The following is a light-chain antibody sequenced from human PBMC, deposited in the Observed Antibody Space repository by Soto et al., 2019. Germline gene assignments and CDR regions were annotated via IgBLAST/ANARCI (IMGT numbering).Light chain of an antibody. Sequence: DIQMTQSPSTLSASVGDRVTITCRASQSISPWLAWYQQKPGKAPKILIYKASSLESGVPSRFSGSDSGTEFTLTINSLQPDYFATYYCQQYKSYYRTFGQGTKLEIK. CDR3: QQYKSYYRT. CDR1: QSISPW. J-gene: IGKJ2*01. CDR2: KAS. V-gene: IGKV1-5*03.